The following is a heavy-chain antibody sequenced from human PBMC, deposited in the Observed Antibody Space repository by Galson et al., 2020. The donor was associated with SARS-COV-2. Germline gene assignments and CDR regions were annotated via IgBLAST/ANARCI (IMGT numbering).Heavy chain of an antibody. J-gene: IGHJ4*02. CDR3: ASARGYYGSGSYYTVDY. CDR1: GYTFTGYY. Sequence: ASVKVSCKASGYTFTGYYMHWLRQAPGQGLEWMGWINPNSGGTNYAQKFQGRVTMTTYTSISTAYMELSRLRSDDTAVYYCASARGYYGSGSYYTVDYWGQGTLVTVSS. CDR2: INPNSGGT. D-gene: IGHD3-10*01. V-gene: IGHV1-2*02.